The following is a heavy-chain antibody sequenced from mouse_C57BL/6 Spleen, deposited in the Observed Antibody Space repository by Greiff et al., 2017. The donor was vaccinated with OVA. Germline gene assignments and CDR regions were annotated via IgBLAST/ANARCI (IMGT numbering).Heavy chain of an antibody. CDR1: GYTFTSYW. Sequence: QVQLQQPGAELVMPGASVKLSCKASGYTFTSYWMHWVKQRPGQGLEWIGEIDPSDSYTNYNQKFKGKSTLTVDKSSSTAYMQLSSLTSEDSAVYYCARAYCDGSSGYFDVWGTGTTVTVSS. CDR2: IDPSDSYT. J-gene: IGHJ1*03. D-gene: IGHD1-1*01. CDR3: ARAYCDGSSGYFDV. V-gene: IGHV1-69*01.